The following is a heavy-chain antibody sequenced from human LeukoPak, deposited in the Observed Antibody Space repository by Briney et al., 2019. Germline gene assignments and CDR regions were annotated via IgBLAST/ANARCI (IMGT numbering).Heavy chain of an antibody. Sequence: GASVKVSCKASGYTFTGYYMHWVRQAPGQGLEWMGWINPNSGGTNYAQKFQGRVTMTRDTSISTAYMELSRLRSDDTAVYYCARGHYYDSSGYYTNWYFDLWGRGTLVTVSS. D-gene: IGHD3-22*01. CDR3: ARGHYYDSSGYYTNWYFDL. J-gene: IGHJ2*01. V-gene: IGHV1-2*02. CDR2: INPNSGGT. CDR1: GYTFTGYY.